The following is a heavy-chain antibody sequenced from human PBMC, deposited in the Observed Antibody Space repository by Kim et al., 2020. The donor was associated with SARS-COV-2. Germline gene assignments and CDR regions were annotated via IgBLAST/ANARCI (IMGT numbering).Heavy chain of an antibody. V-gene: IGHV5-10-1*01. CDR2: IDPSDSYT. D-gene: IGHD3-10*01. J-gene: IGHJ6*02. Sequence: GESLKISCKGSGYSFTSYWISWVRQMPGKGLEWMGRIDPSDSYTNYSPSFQGHVTISADKSISTAYLQWSSLKASDTAMYYCARHMVRGVITLVWNYGMDVWGQRTTVTVSS. CDR1: GYSFTSYW. CDR3: ARHMVRGVITLVWNYGMDV.